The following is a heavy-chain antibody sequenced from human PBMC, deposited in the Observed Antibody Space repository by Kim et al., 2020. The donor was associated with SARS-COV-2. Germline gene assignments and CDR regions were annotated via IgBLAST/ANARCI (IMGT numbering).Heavy chain of an antibody. Sequence: GGSLRLSCAASGFTFSSYSMNWVRQAPGKGLEWVSSISSSSSYIYYADSVKGRFTISRDNAKNSLYLQMNSLRAEDTAVYYCARPKYTLAAAGTFHYYYGMDVWGQGTTVTVSS. V-gene: IGHV3-21*04. D-gene: IGHD6-13*01. CDR1: GFTFSSYS. CDR3: ARPKYTLAAAGTFHYYYGMDV. CDR2: ISSSSSYI. J-gene: IGHJ6*02.